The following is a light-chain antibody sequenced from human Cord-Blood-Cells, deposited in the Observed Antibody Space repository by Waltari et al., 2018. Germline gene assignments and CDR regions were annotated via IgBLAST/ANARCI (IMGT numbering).Light chain of an antibody. V-gene: IGKV1-5*03. CDR2: KAS. J-gene: IGKJ1*01. Sequence: DIQMTQSPSTLSASVADRVTTTCRASQSISSWLAWYQQKPGKAPKLLIYKASSLESGVPSRFSGSGSGTEFTLTISSLQPDDFATYYCQQYNSYSRTFGQGTKVEIK. CDR3: QQYNSYSRT. CDR1: QSISSW.